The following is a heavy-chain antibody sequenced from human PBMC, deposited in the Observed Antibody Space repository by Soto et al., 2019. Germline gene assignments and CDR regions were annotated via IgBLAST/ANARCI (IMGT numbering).Heavy chain of an antibody. J-gene: IGHJ6*02. CDR1: GYTFLNYG. CDR2: ISPFNRNT. CDR3: ARQSSASRHYYYYPLDV. D-gene: IGHD6-19*01. Sequence: QVQLLQSGPEVRKPGASVKVACKASGYTFLNYGLSWVRQAPGQGLEWMGWISPFNRNTKYAQKLQGRVTMTTNTSTNTAHMDLTSLTSDDTAVYFCARQSSASRHYYYYPLDVWGQGTTVIVSS. V-gene: IGHV1-18*01.